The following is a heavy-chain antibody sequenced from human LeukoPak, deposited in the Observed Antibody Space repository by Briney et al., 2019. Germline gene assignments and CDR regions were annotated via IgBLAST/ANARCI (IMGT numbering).Heavy chain of an antibody. D-gene: IGHD3-22*01. V-gene: IGHV1-2*02. J-gene: IGHJ4*02. CDR1: GYTFTGYY. Sequence: ASVKVSCKASGYTFTGYYMHWVRQAPGQGLEWMGWINPNSGGTNYAQNFQGRVTMSRDTSISTAYMELSRLRSDDTAVYYCARGYYYDSSGYYYPYFDYWGQGTLVTVSS. CDR2: INPNSGGT. CDR3: ARGYYYDSSGYYYPYFDY.